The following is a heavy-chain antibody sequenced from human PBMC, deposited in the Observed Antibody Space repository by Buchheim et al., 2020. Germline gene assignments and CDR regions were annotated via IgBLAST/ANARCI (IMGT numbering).Heavy chain of an antibody. D-gene: IGHD2-21*02. J-gene: IGHJ4*02. CDR3: VREADNCVGDCLQY. V-gene: IGHV3-74*01. CDR2: INSDGIST. CDR1: GFTFSRYW. Sequence: EVQLVESGGGLVQPGGSLRLSCAASGFTFSRYWMHWVRQAPGKGLVWVSRINSDGISTSYPDSVKGRFTISRDNGKNTLYLQMNSLRAEDTAVYYCVREADNCVGDCLQYWGQGTL.